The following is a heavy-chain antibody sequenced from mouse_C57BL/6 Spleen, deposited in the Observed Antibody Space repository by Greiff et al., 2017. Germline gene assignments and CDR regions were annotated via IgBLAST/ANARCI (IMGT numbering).Heavy chain of an antibody. CDR3: ARERGYFDV. CDR1: GYTFTSYW. J-gene: IGHJ1*03. CDR2: IYPGSGST. Sequence: VQLQQPGAELVKPGASVKMSCKASGYTFTSYWITWVKQRPGQGLEWIGDIYPGSGSTNYNEKFKSKATLTVDKSSSTAYMQLSSLTSEDSAVYYCARERGYFDVWGTGTTVTVSS. V-gene: IGHV1-55*01.